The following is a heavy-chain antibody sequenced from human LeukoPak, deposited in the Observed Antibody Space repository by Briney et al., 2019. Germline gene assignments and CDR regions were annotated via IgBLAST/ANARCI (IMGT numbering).Heavy chain of an antibody. D-gene: IGHD6-6*01. CDR3: ARGKFLRYSSSSQNFDY. V-gene: IGHV4-59*01. CDR2: IYYSGST. CDR1: GGSISTYY. J-gene: IGHJ4*02. Sequence: SETLSPTCTVSGGSISTYYWSWIRQPPGKGLEWIGYIYYSGSTNYNPSLKSRVTISVDTSKNQFSLKLNSVTAADTAVYYCARGKFLRYSSSSQNFDYWGQGTLVTVSS.